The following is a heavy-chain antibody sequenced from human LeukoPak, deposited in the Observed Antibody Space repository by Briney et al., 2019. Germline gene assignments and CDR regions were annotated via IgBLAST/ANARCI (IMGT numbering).Heavy chain of an antibody. D-gene: IGHD5-18*01. J-gene: IGHJ3*02. Sequence: GGSLRLSCAASGFTVSSNYMSWVRQAPGKGLEWVSVIYSGGSTYYADSVKGRFTISRDNPKNTLYLQMNSLRAEDTAVYYCARDKRGYSYGFAFDIWGQGTMVTVSS. CDR1: GFTVSSNY. CDR2: IYSGGST. V-gene: IGHV3-53*01. CDR3: ARDKRGYSYGFAFDI.